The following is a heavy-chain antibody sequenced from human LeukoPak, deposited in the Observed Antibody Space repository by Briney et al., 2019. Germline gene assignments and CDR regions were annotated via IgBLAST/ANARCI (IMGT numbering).Heavy chain of an antibody. D-gene: IGHD3-10*01. Sequence: GGSLRLSCAASGFIFTSYAMSWVRQAPGKGLQWVSSISGRGGTTYYADSVKGRLTISRDNSKNTLYLQMNSLRAEDTAVYYCARGYYGSGSLGNYWGQGTLVTVSS. J-gene: IGHJ4*02. V-gene: IGHV3-23*01. CDR1: GFIFTSYA. CDR3: ARGYYGSGSLGNY. CDR2: ISGRGGTT.